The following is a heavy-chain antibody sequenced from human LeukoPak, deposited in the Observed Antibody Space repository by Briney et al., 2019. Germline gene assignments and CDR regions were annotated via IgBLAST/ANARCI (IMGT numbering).Heavy chain of an antibody. D-gene: IGHD3/OR15-3a*01. Sequence: SETLSLTCTVSGGSISSSSYYWSWIRQPAGKGLEWIWRIYTSGSTNYNPSLKSRVTISVDTSKNQFSLKLSSVTAADTAVYYCARDGGRTGTPFDYWGQGTLVTVSS. CDR2: IYTSGST. V-gene: IGHV4-61*02. J-gene: IGHJ4*02. CDR3: ARDGGRTGTPFDY. CDR1: GGSISSSSYY.